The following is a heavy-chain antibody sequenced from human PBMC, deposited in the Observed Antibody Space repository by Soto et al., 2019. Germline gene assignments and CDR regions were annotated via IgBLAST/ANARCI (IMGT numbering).Heavy chain of an antibody. CDR1: GSTFSSRN. V-gene: IGHV1-69*01. Sequence: QEQLVQSGAEVKKPGSSVKVSCKASGSTFSSRNINWVRQAPGQGLEWMGGIIPMFGTADYAQKFRDRVTLAADESTRTASMELRALGSDDTAVYYCARGMFIALEALDRDAFDVWGQGTMVTVSS. CDR3: ARGMFIALEALDRDAFDV. D-gene: IGHD3-16*01. J-gene: IGHJ3*01. CDR2: IIPMFGTA.